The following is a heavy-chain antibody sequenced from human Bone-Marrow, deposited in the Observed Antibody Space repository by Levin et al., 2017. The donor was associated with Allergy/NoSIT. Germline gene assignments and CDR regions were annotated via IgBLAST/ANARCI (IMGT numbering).Heavy chain of an antibody. CDR2: INPNSGNT. CDR1: GYTFTSYD. V-gene: IGHV1-8*01. D-gene: IGHD1-26*01. Sequence: ASVKVSCKASGYTFTSYDINWVRQATGQGLEWMGWINPNSGNTGYAQKFQGRVTMTRNTSISTAYMELSSLRSEDTAVYYCARTPSGGSYYPGNYWGQGTLVTVSS. CDR3: ARTPSGGSYYPGNY. J-gene: IGHJ4*02.